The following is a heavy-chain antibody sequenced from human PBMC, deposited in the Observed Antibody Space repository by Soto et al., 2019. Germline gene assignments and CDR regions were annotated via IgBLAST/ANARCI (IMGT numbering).Heavy chain of an antibody. Sequence: GGSLGLSCAASGFIFSDYAMTWVRQTPGKGLEWVSAITSSGSSTYFADSLKGRITISRDNSKNTLSLQMDSLRVEDTAIYYCAKGVEGYVVSSFDSWGQGALVTVSS. D-gene: IGHD5-12*01. V-gene: IGHV3-23*01. CDR2: ITSSGSST. CDR3: AKGVEGYVVSSFDS. CDR1: GFIFSDYA. J-gene: IGHJ4*02.